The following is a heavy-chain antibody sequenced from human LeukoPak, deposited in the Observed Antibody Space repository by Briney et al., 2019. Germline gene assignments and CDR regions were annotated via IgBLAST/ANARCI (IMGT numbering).Heavy chain of an antibody. Sequence: GASVKVSCKASGYTFTSYDINWVRQATGQGLEWMGWMNPNSGNTGYAQKFQGRVTITRNTSISTAYMELSSLRSEDTAVYYCARGSKYSYGQSDYWGQGTLVTVSS. D-gene: IGHD5-18*01. CDR2: MNPNSGNT. J-gene: IGHJ4*02. CDR1: GYTFTSYD. CDR3: ARGSKYSYGQSDY. V-gene: IGHV1-8*03.